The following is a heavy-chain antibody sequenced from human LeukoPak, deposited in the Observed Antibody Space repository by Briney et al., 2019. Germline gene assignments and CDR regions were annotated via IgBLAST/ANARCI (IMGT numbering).Heavy chain of an antibody. CDR3: ARVDRYHFYLDV. CDR2: IIPIFGTP. V-gene: IGHV1-69*05. Sequence: QRLEWMGGIIPIFGTPNYAQKFQGKVKVTTDDATGTAYMELSSLMSEDTAIYYCARVDRYHFYLDVWGKGTPVTVSS. J-gene: IGHJ6*03.